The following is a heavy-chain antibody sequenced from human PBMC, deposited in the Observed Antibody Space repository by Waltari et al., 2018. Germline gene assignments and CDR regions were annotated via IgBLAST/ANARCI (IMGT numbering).Heavy chain of an antibody. Sequence: QVQLKESGPGLVKPSETLSLTCTVSGGSISSHYWSWIRQPPGKGLEWIGYIYYSGSTNYNPSLNSRVTISVDTSKNQFSLKLSSVTAADTAVYYCARDRGWRYYDSSGYYYVGFDYWGQGTLVTVSS. V-gene: IGHV4-59*11. CDR1: GGSISSHY. CDR2: IYYSGST. D-gene: IGHD3-22*01. CDR3: ARDRGWRYYDSSGYYYVGFDY. J-gene: IGHJ4*02.